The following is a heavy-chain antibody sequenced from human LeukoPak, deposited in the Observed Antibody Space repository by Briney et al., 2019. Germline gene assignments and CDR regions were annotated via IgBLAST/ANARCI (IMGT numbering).Heavy chain of an antibody. CDR2: INPNSGGT. J-gene: IGHJ6*02. D-gene: IGHD6-13*01. V-gene: IGHV1-2*02. CDR3: ARKGPHQQLGWWYGTDV. CDR1: GYTFTGYY. Sequence: AASVKVSCKASGYTFTGYYMHWVRQAPGQGLEWMGWINPNSGGTNYAQKFQGRVTMTRDTSISTAYMELSRLRSDDTAVYYCARKGPHQQLGWWYGTDVWGQGTTVTVSS.